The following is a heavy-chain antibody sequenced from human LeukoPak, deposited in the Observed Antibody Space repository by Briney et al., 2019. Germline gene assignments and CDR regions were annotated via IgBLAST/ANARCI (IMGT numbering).Heavy chain of an antibody. D-gene: IGHD6-13*01. CDR3: AAPGYSSSWYYPFFQY. J-gene: IGHJ4*02. CDR2: IYSGGST. V-gene: IGHV3-66*02. CDR1: GFTVSSIY. Sequence: GGSLRLSCAASGFTVSSIYMSWVRQAPGKGLEWVSVIYSGGSTYYADSVKGRFTISRDNSKNTLYLQMNSLRAEDTAVYYCAAPGYSSSWYYPFFQYWGQGTLVTVSS.